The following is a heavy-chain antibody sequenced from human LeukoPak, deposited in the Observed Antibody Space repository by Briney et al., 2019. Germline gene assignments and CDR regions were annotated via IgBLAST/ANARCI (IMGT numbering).Heavy chain of an antibody. CDR1: GFTFDDYA. J-gene: IGHJ4*02. V-gene: IGHV3-9*01. CDR2: ISWNSGSI. D-gene: IGHD2-2*01. CDR3: AKDGGLGYCSSTSCWLFDY. Sequence: GRSLRLSCAASGFTFDDYAMHWVRQAPGKGLEWVSGISWNSGSIGYADSVKGRFTISRDNAKNSLYLQMNSLRAEDTALYYCAKDGGLGYCSSTSCWLFDYWGQGTLATVSS.